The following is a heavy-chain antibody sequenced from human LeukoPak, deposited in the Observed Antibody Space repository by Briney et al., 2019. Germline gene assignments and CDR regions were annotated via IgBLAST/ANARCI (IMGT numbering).Heavy chain of an antibody. V-gene: IGHV3-7*01. Sequence: PGGSLRLSCAGSGFTFSGYWMTWVRQAPGKGLEMVANIRQDGSEKYYVDSVKGRFTISRDNAKNALYLQMSSLRAEDTAVYYCAKGSSSTSPASVWGRGTTVTVSS. CDR2: IRQDGSEK. J-gene: IGHJ6*04. CDR3: AKGSSSTSPASV. CDR1: GFTFSGYW. D-gene: IGHD2-2*01.